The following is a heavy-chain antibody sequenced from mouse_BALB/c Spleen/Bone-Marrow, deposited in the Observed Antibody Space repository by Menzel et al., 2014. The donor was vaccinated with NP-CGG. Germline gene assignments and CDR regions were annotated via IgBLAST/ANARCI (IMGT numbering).Heavy chain of an antibody. CDR3: ARKDYRSRGGYFDV. Sequence: VQLQQSGPGLVAPSQSLSITCTVSGFSLTSYGVHWVRQPPGKGLEWLGLIWAGGSTNYNSALMSRLSISKDNSKSQVFLKMNSLQTDDTAMYYCARKDYRSRGGYFDVWGAGTTVTVSS. V-gene: IGHV2-9*02. D-gene: IGHD1-1*01. CDR1: GFSLTSYG. J-gene: IGHJ1*01. CDR2: IWAGGST.